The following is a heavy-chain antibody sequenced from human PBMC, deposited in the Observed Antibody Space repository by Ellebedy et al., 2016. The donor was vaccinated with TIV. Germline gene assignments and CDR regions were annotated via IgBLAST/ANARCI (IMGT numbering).Heavy chain of an antibody. CDR3: ARLLWVSGLDT. D-gene: IGHD2-21*01. CDR2: INEDGSDA. CDR1: GFTFNKHW. Sequence: PGGSLRLSCEVSGFTFNKHWMHWVRQAPGKGLEWVSRINEDGSDATYADSVKGRFAIFRDNAKNTVSLQMNSLSAEDTAIYYCARLLWVSGLDTWGQGALVTVSS. V-gene: IGHV3-74*01. J-gene: IGHJ5*02.